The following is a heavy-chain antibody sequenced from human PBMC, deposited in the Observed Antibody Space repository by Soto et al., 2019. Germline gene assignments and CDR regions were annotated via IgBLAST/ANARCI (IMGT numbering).Heavy chain of an antibody. V-gene: IGHV4-34*01. Sequence: QVQLQQWGAGLLKPSETRSVTCAVYGGSFSGYYWSWIRQPPGKGLEWIGEINHSGSTNYNPSLKSRVTISVDTSKNQFSLKLSSVTAADTAVYYCARVSPQMTTVTYARNFDYWGQGTLVTVSS. J-gene: IGHJ4*02. CDR3: ARVSPQMTTVTYARNFDY. CDR1: GGSFSGYY. CDR2: INHSGST. D-gene: IGHD4-17*01.